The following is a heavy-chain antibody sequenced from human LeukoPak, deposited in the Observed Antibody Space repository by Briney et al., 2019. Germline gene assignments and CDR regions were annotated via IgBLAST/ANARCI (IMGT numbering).Heavy chain of an antibody. CDR2: ISSSSSTI. J-gene: IGHJ6*02. Sequence: GGSLRLSCAASGFTFSSYSMNWVRQAPGKGLEWVSYISSSSSTIYYADSVKGRFTISRDNAKNSLYLQMNSLRAEDTAVYYCARDRLYYYGSGSSYYYGMDVWGQGTTVTVSS. CDR1: GFTFSSYS. V-gene: IGHV3-48*04. D-gene: IGHD3-10*01. CDR3: ARDRLYYYGSGSSYYYGMDV.